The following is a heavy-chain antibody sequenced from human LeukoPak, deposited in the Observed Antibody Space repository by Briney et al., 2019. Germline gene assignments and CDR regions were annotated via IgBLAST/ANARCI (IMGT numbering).Heavy chain of an antibody. CDR3: ARVGGSLYFKY. CDR1: GFTFSSYA. CDR2: ISGSGGST. Sequence: GGSLRLSCAASGFTFSSYAMSWVRQAPGKGLEWVSAISGSGGSTYYADSVKGRFTISRDNAKNSLYLQMNSLRAEDTAVYYCARVGGSLYFKYWGQGTLVTVS. J-gene: IGHJ1*01. V-gene: IGHV3-23*01.